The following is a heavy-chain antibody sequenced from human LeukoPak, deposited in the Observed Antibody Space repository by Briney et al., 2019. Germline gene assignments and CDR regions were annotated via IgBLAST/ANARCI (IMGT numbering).Heavy chain of an antibody. CDR2: IYYSGST. V-gene: IGHV4-59*01. CDR1: GGSISSYY. CDR3: ARPGYNWNYWAFDY. J-gene: IGHJ4*02. D-gene: IGHD1-7*01. Sequence: SETLSLTCTVSGGSISSYYWSWIRQPPGKGREWIGYIYYSGSTNYNPSLKSRVTISVDTSKNQFSLKLSSVTAADTAVYYCARPGYNWNYWAFDYWGQGTLVTVSS.